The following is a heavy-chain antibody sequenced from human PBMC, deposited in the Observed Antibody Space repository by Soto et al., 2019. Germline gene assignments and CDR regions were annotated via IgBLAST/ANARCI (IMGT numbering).Heavy chain of an antibody. CDR3: ARYSRGVSVHCYYYGMDV. V-gene: IGHV1-69*06. J-gene: IGHJ6*02. CDR2: IIPIFGTA. D-gene: IGHD4-4*01. Sequence: QVQLVQSGAEVKKPGSSVKVSCKASGGTFSSYAISWVRQAPGQGLEWMGGIIPIFGTANYAQKFQGRVTITADKSTSTAYMELSSLRSEDTAVYYCARYSRGVSVHCYYYGMDVWGQGTTVTVSS. CDR1: GGTFSSYA.